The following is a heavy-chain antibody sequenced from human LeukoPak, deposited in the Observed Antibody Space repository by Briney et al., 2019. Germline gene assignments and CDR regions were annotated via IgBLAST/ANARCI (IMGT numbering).Heavy chain of an antibody. V-gene: IGHV1-46*01. CDR2: INPSGGST. CDR3: ARPGLSFSGSYSIDY. D-gene: IGHD1-26*01. J-gene: IGHJ4*02. Sequence: VASVKVSCKASGYTFTSYYMHWVRQAPGQGLEWMGIINPSGGSTSYAQKFQGRVTMTRDTSTSTVYMELSSLRSEDTAVYYCARPGLSFSGSYSIDYWGQGTLVTVSS. CDR1: GYTFTSYY.